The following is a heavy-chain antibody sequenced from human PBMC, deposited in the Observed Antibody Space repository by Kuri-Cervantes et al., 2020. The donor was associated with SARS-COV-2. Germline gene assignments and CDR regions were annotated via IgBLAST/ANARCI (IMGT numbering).Heavy chain of an antibody. CDR2: ISGSGGST. V-gene: IGHV3-23*01. CDR3: AKGTPEYQLRAFDI. Sequence: GESLKISCAASGFTVSSNYMSWVRQAPGKGLEWVSAISGSGGSTYYADSVKGRFTISRDNSKNTLYLQMNSLRAEDTAVYYCAKGTPEYQLRAFDIWGQGTMVTVSS. D-gene: IGHD2-2*01. J-gene: IGHJ3*02. CDR1: GFTVSSNY.